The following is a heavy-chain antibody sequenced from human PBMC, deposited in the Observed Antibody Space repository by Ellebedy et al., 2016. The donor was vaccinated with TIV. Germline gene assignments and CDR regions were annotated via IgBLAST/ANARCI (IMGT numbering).Heavy chain of an antibody. CDR3: ARGFVEMATPIPDY. CDR2: IHYRGTT. Sequence: SETLSLXCTVSGGSISSNDYYWNWIRQHPGKGLEWIGYIHYRGTTYYNPSLKSRVTISVDTSKNQFSLKLSSVSAADTAVYYCARGFVEMATPIPDYWGQGTLVTVSS. D-gene: IGHD5-24*01. J-gene: IGHJ4*02. CDR1: GGSISSNDYY. V-gene: IGHV4-31*03.